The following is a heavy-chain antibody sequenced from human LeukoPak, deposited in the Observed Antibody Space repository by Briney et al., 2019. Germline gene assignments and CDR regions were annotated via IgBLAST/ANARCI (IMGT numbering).Heavy chain of an antibody. D-gene: IGHD5-18*01. CDR2: ISTYNGYT. V-gene: IGHV1-18*01. J-gene: IGHJ6*02. CDR1: GYTFTSYA. Sequence: GASVKVSCKASGYTFTSYAIRWVRQAPGQGLEWMGWISTYNGYTNYAQKLQGRVTMTTDTSTSTAYMELRSLTSDDTAVYFCARRGPKSMVTSYYYYAMDVWGQGTTVTVSS. CDR3: ARRGPKSMVTSYYYYAMDV.